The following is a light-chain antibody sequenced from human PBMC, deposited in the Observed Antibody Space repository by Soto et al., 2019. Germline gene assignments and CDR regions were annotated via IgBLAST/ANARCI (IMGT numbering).Light chain of an antibody. CDR3: QQHYITPIT. CDR2: WAS. CDR1: QSVLYSAKNKNF. V-gene: IGKV4-1*01. J-gene: IGKJ5*01. Sequence: DIVMTQSPDSLAVSLGERANIHCKSSQSVLYSAKNKNFLTWYQQKPGQPPKLLIYWASTRESGVPDRFTGSGSGTDFTLTINSLQAEDVAVYYCQQHYITPITFGQGTRLEIK.